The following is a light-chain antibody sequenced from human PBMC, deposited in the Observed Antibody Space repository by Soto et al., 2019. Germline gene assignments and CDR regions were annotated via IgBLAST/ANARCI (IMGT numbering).Light chain of an antibody. CDR1: QSVSSSY. CDR2: GAS. V-gene: IGKV3-20*01. CDR3: HQYGSSTWT. Sequence: EIVLTQSPGTLSLSPGERATLSCRASQSVSSSYLAWYQQKPGQAPRLLIYGASRRATGIPDRFSGSGSGTDFTLTISRLEPEDFAVYYCHQYGSSTWTFGQGTKVEI. J-gene: IGKJ1*01.